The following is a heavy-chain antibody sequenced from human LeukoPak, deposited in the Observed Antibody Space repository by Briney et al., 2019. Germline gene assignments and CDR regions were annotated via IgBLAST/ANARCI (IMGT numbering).Heavy chain of an antibody. D-gene: IGHD3-22*01. CDR1: GDSISNSNSY. CDR3: ARRPYHYDTIGPI. CDR2: VYYSGIT. V-gene: IGHV4-39*07. Sequence: KSSETLSLTCTVSGDSISNSNSYWVWIRQAPGKGLEWIGSVYYSGITQYNPSLKSRVTVSADTSKSQFSLRVNSVTAADTAVYYCARRPYHYDTIGPIWGRGTMVTVSP. J-gene: IGHJ3*02.